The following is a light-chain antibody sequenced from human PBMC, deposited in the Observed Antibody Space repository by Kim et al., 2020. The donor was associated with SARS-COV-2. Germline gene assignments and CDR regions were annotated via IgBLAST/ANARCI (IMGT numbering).Light chain of an antibody. Sequence: ASVGDRVTITWRASQDIRNDLGWYQQNPGRAPKRMIYGASSLQSGVPSRFSGSGSGTEFTRTISRVQPEDFATYFCLQHSTYPITFGQGTRLEIK. CDR2: GAS. J-gene: IGKJ5*01. CDR1: QDIRND. CDR3: LQHSTYPIT. V-gene: IGKV1-17*01.